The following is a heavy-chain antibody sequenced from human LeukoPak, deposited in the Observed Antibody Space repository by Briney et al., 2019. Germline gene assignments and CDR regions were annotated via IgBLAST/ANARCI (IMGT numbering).Heavy chain of an antibody. CDR2: INPNSGGT. Sequence: ASVKVSCKASGYTFTDYYMHRVRQAPGQGLEWMGWINPNSGGTNYAQKFQGRVTMTRDTSISTAYMELSRLRSDDTAVYYCARSYGLGGNYFDYWGQGTLVTVSS. V-gene: IGHV1-2*02. J-gene: IGHJ4*02. CDR3: ARSYGLGGNYFDY. D-gene: IGHD3-16*01. CDR1: GYTFTDYY.